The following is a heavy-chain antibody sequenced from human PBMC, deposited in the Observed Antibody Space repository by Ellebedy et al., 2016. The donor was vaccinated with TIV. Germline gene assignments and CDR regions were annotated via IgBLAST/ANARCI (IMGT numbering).Heavy chain of an antibody. CDR1: GGSISSSPYH. V-gene: IGHV4-39*02. D-gene: IGHD2-2*01. Sequence: MPSETLSLTCTVSGGSISSSPYHWGWIRQPPGKGLEWIGSISYSGCTYYSPSLKSRVTISVDTSKNHFSLKLSSVTAADTAVYYCGWDCSSTSCRGGYWGRGTLVTVSS. J-gene: IGHJ4*02. CDR3: GWDCSSTSCRGGY. CDR2: ISYSGCT.